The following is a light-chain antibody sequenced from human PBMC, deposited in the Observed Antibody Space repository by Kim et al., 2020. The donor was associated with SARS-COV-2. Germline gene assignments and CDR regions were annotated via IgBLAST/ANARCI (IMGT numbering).Light chain of an antibody. Sequence: HSITIACTGTSNDGGGYNFVSWYQQHPGKAPKLMIYDVNNRPSGVSNRFSGSKSGNTASLTISGLQAEDEADYYCNSYTSSTTWVFGGGTQLTVL. CDR2: DVN. J-gene: IGLJ2*01. CDR1: SNDGGGYNF. V-gene: IGLV2-14*03. CDR3: NSYTSSTTWV.